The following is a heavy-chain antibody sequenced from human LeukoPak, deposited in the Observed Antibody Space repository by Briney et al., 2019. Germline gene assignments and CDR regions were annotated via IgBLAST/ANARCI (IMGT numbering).Heavy chain of an antibody. Sequence: GASVKVSCKASGYTSTGYYMHWVRQAPGQGLEWMGWINPNSGGTNYAQKFQGRVTMTRDTSISTAYMELSRLRSDDTAVYYCARDRLREQQLGRNWFDPWGQGTLVTVSS. D-gene: IGHD6-13*01. CDR3: ARDRLREQQLGRNWFDP. CDR2: INPNSGGT. CDR1: GYTSTGYY. V-gene: IGHV1-2*02. J-gene: IGHJ5*02.